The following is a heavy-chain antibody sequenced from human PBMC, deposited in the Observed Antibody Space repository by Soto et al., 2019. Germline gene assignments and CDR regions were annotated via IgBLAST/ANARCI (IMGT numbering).Heavy chain of an antibody. V-gene: IGHV6-1*01. CDR1: GDSVSSNSAA. J-gene: IGHJ4*02. CDR2: TYYRSKWYN. D-gene: IGHD3-10*01. Sequence: LQTHSLSCAISGDSVSSNSAAWNWLRQSPSRGLEWLGRTYYRSKWYNDYAVSVKSRITINPDTSKNQFSLQLNSVTPEDTAVYYCARDYYGSGSDLDYWGQGTLVTVSS. CDR3: ARDYYGSGSDLDY.